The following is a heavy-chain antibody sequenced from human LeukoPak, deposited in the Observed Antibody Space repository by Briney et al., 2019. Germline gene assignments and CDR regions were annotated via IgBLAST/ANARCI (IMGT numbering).Heavy chain of an antibody. CDR3: ARGRPHGNDY. CDR1: GFTVGSNY. Sequence: PGGSLRLSCAASGFTVGSNYMNWVRQAPGKGLEWVSVIYSGGGTYYADSVKGRFTISRDNSKNTLYLQMNSLRVEDTAVYYCARGRPHGNDYWGQGTLVTVSS. J-gene: IGHJ4*02. CDR2: IYSGGGT. D-gene: IGHD4-23*01. V-gene: IGHV3-53*01.